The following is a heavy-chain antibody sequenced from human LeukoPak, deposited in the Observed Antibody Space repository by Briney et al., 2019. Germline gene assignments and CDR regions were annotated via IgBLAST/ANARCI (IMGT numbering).Heavy chain of an antibody. CDR2: ISWDSGSI. Sequence: GRSLRLSCAASGVTFDDYAMPWVRQAPGKGLEWVAGISWDSGSIGYADSVKGRFTISRDNAKNSVYLQMNSLRAEDTALYYCAKDSVRFRVGAAFDIWGQGTMVTVSS. CDR3: AKDSVRFRVGAAFDI. D-gene: IGHD2-15*01. V-gene: IGHV3-9*01. CDR1: GVTFDDYA. J-gene: IGHJ3*02.